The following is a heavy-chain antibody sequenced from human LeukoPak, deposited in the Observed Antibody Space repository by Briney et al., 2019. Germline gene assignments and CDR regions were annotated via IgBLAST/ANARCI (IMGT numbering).Heavy chain of an antibody. CDR1: GGSFSTYY. D-gene: IGHD5-18*01. J-gene: IGHJ4*02. Sequence: SETLSLTCTVSGGSFSTYYWSWIRQPPGKGLEWIGYIYYTGSTNYNPSLKGRVTISVDTSKNQFSLNLSSVTAADTAVYYCARQYSYGSSDYWGQGTLVTVSS. V-gene: IGHV4-59*08. CDR3: ARQYSYGSSDY. CDR2: IYYTGST.